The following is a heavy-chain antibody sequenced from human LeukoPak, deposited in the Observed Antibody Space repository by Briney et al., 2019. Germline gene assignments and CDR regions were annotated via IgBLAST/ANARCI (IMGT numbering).Heavy chain of an antibody. Sequence: GESLKISCKGSGYTFTSYGISWVRQAPGQGLEWMGWISAYNGNTNYAQKLQGRVTMTTDTSTSTAYMELRSLRSDDTAVYYCARALSNREFDYWGQGTLVTVSS. D-gene: IGHD4-11*01. V-gene: IGHV1-18*01. CDR1: GYTFTSYG. J-gene: IGHJ4*02. CDR2: ISAYNGNT. CDR3: ARALSNREFDY.